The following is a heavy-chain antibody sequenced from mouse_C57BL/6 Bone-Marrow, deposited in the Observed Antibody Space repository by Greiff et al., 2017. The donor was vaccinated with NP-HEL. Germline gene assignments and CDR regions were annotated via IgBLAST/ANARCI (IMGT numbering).Heavy chain of an antibody. V-gene: IGHV1-74*01. CDR2: IHPSDSDT. D-gene: IGHD4-1*01. J-gene: IGHJ2*01. CDR3: ANWDGSLDY. CDR1: GYTFTSYW. Sequence: QVQLQQPGAELVKPGASVKVSCKASGYTFTSYWMHWVKQRPGQGLEWIGRIHPSDSDTNYNQKFKGKATLTVDKSSSTAYMPLRSLTAEDSAVYYCANWDGSLDYWGQGTTLTVSS.